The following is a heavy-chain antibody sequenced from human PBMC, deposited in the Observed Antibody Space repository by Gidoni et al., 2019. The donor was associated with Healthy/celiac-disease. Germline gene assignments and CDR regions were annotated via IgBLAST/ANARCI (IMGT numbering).Heavy chain of an antibody. CDR3: AKDSELDPGPNYFDY. J-gene: IGHJ4*02. V-gene: IGHV3-23*01. Sequence: EVQLLESGGGLVQPGGSLRLSCAASGFTFRSYAMSWVRQAPGKGLAWVSAISGSGGSTYYADSVKGRFTISRDNSKNTLYLQMNSLRAEDTAVYYCAKDSELDPGPNYFDYWGQGTLVTVSS. D-gene: IGHD1-1*01. CDR1: GFTFRSYA. CDR2: ISGSGGST.